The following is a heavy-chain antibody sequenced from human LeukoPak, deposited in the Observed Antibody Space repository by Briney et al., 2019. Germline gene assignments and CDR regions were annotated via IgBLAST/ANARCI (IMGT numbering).Heavy chain of an antibody. J-gene: IGHJ4*02. CDR3: ARDGGWSNSRYFDY. CDR1: GFTFSSYG. Sequence: GGSLRLSCAASGFTFSSYGMHWVRQAPGKGLEWVAFIRYDGSNKYYADSVKGRFTISRDNSKNSLYLQMNSLRAEDTAVYYCARDGGWSNSRYFDYWGQGTLVTVSS. V-gene: IGHV3-30*02. CDR2: IRYDGSNK. D-gene: IGHD6-19*01.